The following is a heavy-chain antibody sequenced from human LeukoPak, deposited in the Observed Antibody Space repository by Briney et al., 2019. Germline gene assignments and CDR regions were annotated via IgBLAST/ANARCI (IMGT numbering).Heavy chain of an antibody. CDR1: GYTFTHQW. V-gene: IGHV5-51*01. CDR3: ARHSDVIGAI. D-gene: IGHD3-10*01. Sequence: GESLKISCKASGYTFTHQWIGWVRQMSGSGMEWMGIIYPRDSDTIYSPSFQGHVIISADTSINTAYLEWSSLEASDTAIYYCARHSDVIGAIWGQGTLVTVSS. J-gene: IGHJ4*02. CDR2: IYPRDSDT.